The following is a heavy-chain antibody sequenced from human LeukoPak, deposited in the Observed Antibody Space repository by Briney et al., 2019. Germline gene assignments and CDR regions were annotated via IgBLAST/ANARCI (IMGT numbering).Heavy chain of an antibody. CDR1: GFTFSSYA. J-gene: IGHJ4*02. CDR3: ATLAGYFDY. CDR2: ISYDGSNR. D-gene: IGHD6-19*01. V-gene: IGHV3-30-3*01. Sequence: GGSLRLSCAASGFTFSSYAMHWVRQAPGKGLEWVAVISYDGSNRYYADSVKGRFTISRDNSKNTLYLQMNSLRAEDTAVYYCATLAGYFDYWGQGTLVTVSS.